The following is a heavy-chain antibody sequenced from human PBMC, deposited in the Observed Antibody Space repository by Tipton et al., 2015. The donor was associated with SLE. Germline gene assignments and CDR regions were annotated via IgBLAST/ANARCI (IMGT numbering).Heavy chain of an antibody. CDR3: ARDRGSGWSTVAFDI. V-gene: IGHV4-31*03. CDR2: IYNSGTT. CDR1: GASIASGGYY. J-gene: IGHJ3*02. D-gene: IGHD6-19*01. Sequence: TLSLTCTVSGASIASGGYYWNWIRQHPEKGLEWIGYIYNSGTTYYNPSLKSRLSISQDTSKNLFSLKLSSLTAEDTSIYYCARDRGSGWSTVAFDIWGQGTMVNVSS.